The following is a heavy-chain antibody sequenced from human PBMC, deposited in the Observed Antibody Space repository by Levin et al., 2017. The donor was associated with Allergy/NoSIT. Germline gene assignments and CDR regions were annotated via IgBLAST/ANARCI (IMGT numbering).Heavy chain of an antibody. CDR3: AKMRGDSSGWRFDY. CDR1: GFTFSSYA. D-gene: IGHD6-19*01. CDR2: ISGSGGST. V-gene: IGHV3-23*01. J-gene: IGHJ4*02. Sequence: GWSLRLSCAASGFTFSSYAMSWVRQAPGKGLEWVSSISGSGGSTYYADSVKGRFTVSRDNFNNTLYLQMNSLRAEDTAVYYCAKMRGDSSGWRFDYWGQGTLVTVSS.